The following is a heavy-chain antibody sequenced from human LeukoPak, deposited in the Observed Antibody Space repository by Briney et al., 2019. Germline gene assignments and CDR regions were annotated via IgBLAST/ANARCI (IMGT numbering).Heavy chain of an antibody. V-gene: IGHV3-66*01. J-gene: IGHJ6*02. CDR2: VYAGGST. D-gene: IGHD2/OR15-2a*01. CDR3: ARGNIVYYYGMDV. CDR1: GFTVSSDF. Sequence: PGGSLRLPCAASGFTVSSDFMAWVRQSPGTGLDWVSAVYAGGSTHYADSVKGRFTISRDSSKNTLDLQMNNLRVEDTAVYYCARGNIVYYYGMDVWGQGTTVTVSS.